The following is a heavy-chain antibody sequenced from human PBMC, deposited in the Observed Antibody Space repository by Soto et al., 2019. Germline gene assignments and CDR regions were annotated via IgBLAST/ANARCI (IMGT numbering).Heavy chain of an antibody. Sequence: QVQLQESGPGLVKPSQTLSLTCTVSGGSISSGCYYWSWIRQHPGKGLEWIGYIYYSGSTYYNPSRKHRVTISVDTSKNQFSLKLSSVTAADTAVYYCARAPASVYYYGMDVWGQGTTVTVSS. CDR1: GGSISSGCYY. D-gene: IGHD2-2*01. V-gene: IGHV4-31*03. CDR3: ARAPASVYYYGMDV. CDR2: IYYSGST. J-gene: IGHJ6*02.